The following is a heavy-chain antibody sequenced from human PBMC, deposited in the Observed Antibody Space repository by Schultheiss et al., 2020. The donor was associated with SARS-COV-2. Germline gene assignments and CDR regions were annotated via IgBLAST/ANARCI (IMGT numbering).Heavy chain of an antibody. J-gene: IGHJ6*02. D-gene: IGHD5-18*01. Sequence: ASVKVSCKASGYTFTDYYMHWVRQAPGQGLEWMGWINPNSGGTDYAQKFQGWVTMTRDTSISTAYMELSRLRSDDTAVYYCARDSWVDTAMVKGYYYGMDVWGQGTTVTSSS. CDR1: GYTFTDYY. CDR2: INPNSGGT. CDR3: ARDSWVDTAMVKGYYYGMDV. V-gene: IGHV1-2*04.